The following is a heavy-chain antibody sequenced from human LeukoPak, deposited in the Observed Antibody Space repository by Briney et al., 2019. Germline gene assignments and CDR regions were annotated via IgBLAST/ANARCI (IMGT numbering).Heavy chain of an antibody. CDR1: GFSFDTYP. J-gene: IGHJ3*02. CDR3: ATMGEQWLLKDI. V-gene: IGHV3-21*01. CDR2: ISSSNSFK. D-gene: IGHD6-19*01. Sequence: PGGGLRVSCAASGFSFDTYPMNWVREALGEGLEWVASISSSNSFKNYADSVKGRFTISRDNAQNSLYLQMSSLRAEDTGLYYCATMGEQWLLKDIWGQGTMVIVSS.